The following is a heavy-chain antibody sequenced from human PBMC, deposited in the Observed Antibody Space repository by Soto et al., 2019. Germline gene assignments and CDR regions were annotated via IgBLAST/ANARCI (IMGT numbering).Heavy chain of an antibody. D-gene: IGHD3-10*01. V-gene: IGHV1-2*02. CDR3: ARAVGTMVRGAALY. J-gene: IGHJ4*02. CDR1: GYTFTGYY. Sequence: ASVKVSCKASGYTFTGYYMHWVRQAPGQGLEWMGWINPNSGGTNYAQKFQGRVTMTRGTSISTAYMELSRLGSDDTAVYYCARAVGTMVRGAALYWGQGTLVTVSS. CDR2: INPNSGGT.